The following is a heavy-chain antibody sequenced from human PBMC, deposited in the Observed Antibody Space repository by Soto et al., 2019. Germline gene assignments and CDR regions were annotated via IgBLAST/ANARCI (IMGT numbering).Heavy chain of an antibody. J-gene: IGHJ5*02. V-gene: IGHV1-3*01. Sequence: QVQLVQSGAEVKKPGASVKVSCKASGYTFTSYAMHWVRQAPGQRLEWMGWINAGNGNTKYSQKFQGRVTITADKSTSTAYMELSSLRSEDTAVYYCARAVRITMVRGAFDPWGQGTLVTVSS. CDR1: GYTFTSYA. CDR3: ARAVRITMVRGAFDP. CDR2: INAGNGNT. D-gene: IGHD3-10*01.